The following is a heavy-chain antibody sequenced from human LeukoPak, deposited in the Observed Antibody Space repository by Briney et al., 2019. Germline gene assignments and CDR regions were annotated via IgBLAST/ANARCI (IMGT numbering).Heavy chain of an antibody. Sequence: GGSLRLSCAASGFTFSSYWMHWVRQAPGKGLVWVSRINSDGSITNYADSVKGRVTISRDNAKNTLYLQMNSLRAEDTAVYFCARDIGYDSGMDVWGQGTTVTVSS. CDR1: GFTFSSYW. D-gene: IGHD3-3*01. CDR2: INSDGSIT. J-gene: IGHJ6*02. V-gene: IGHV3-74*01. CDR3: ARDIGYDSGMDV.